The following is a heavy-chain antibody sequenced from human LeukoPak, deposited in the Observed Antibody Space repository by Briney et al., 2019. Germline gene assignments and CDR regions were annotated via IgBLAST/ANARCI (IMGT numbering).Heavy chain of an antibody. D-gene: IGHD3-22*01. Sequence: GGSLRLSCAASGFTFSSYTMNWVRQAPGKGLEWVSSIRSSSSYIYHADSVKGRFTISRDNAKNTLYLQMNSLRAEDTAVYYCARESYDSSGYYYGGGFDYWGQGTLVTVSS. J-gene: IGHJ4*02. CDR1: GFTFSSYT. V-gene: IGHV3-21*01. CDR2: IRSSSSYI. CDR3: ARESYDSSGYYYGGGFDY.